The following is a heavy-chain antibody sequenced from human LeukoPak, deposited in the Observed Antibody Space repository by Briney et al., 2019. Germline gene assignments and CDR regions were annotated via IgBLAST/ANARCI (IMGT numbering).Heavy chain of an antibody. V-gene: IGHV4-59*01. CDR3: ARQPPTQYSYGHWYFDL. D-gene: IGHD5-18*01. CDR1: GVSISRYY. J-gene: IGHJ2*01. CDR2: IYNSGST. Sequence: PSETLSLTCTVSGVSISRYYWRWIRQPPGKGREGIGYIYNSGSTKYNTSLKSRVTISVDTPKNEVSLKLTTLTAADAAVYYCARQPPTQYSYGHWYFDLWGRGTLVTVSS.